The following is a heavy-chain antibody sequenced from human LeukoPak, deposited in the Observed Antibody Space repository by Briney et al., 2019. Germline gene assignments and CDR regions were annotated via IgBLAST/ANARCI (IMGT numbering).Heavy chain of an antibody. J-gene: IGHJ4*02. Sequence: PGGSLRLSCAASGFTFSSYAMHWVRQAPGKGLEWVAVISYDGSNKYYADSVKGRFTISRDNSKNTLYLQMNSLRAEDTAVYCCARDRDYRPSFFDYWGQGTLVTVSS. CDR3: ARDRDYRPSFFDY. CDR2: ISYDGSNK. D-gene: IGHD4-11*01. CDR1: GFTFSSYA. V-gene: IGHV3-30-3*01.